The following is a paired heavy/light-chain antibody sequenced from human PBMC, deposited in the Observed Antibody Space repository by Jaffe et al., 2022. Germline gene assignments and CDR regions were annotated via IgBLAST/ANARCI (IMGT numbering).Heavy chain of an antibody. J-gene: IGHJ4*02. CDR3: AKDVWAVAGTFDY. Sequence: EVQLLESGGGLVQPGGSLRLSCAASGLIFSTYAMSWVRQAPGKGLEWVSAISGSGGSTYYADSVKGRFTISRDNSKNTLYLQMNSLRAEDTAVYYCAKDVWAVAGTFDYWGQGTLVTVSS. V-gene: IGHV3-23*01. D-gene: IGHD6-19*01. CDR1: GLIFSTYA. CDR2: ISGSGGST.
Light chain of an antibody. Sequence: DIQMTQSPSSLSASVGDRVTITCRASQSIRRSLNWYQQKPGKAPKLLIYAASSLQSGVPSRFSGSGSGTDFTLTISSLQPEDFATYYCQQSYSTLWTFGQGTKVEIK. CDR2: AAS. CDR3: QQSYSTLWT. V-gene: IGKV1-39*01. CDR1: QSIRRS. J-gene: IGKJ1*01.